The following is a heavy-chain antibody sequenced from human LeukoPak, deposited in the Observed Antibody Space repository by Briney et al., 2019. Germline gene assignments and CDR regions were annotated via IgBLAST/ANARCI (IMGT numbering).Heavy chain of an antibody. CDR3: AWSHDFWSGYQVDY. D-gene: IGHD3-3*01. Sequence: PGGSLRLSCAASGFTFSDYYMSWIRQAPGKGLEWVSYISSSGSTIYYADSVKGRFTISRDNAKNSLYLQMNSLRAEDTAVYYCAWSHDFWSGYQVDYWGQGTLVTVSS. CDR1: GFTFSDYY. J-gene: IGHJ4*02. CDR2: ISSSGSTI. V-gene: IGHV3-11*01.